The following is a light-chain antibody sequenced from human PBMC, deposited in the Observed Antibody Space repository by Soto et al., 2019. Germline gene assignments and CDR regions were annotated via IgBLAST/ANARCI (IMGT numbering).Light chain of an antibody. CDR3: SSYAGRNLLL. CDR1: KNDIGVYDF. CDR2: EVT. V-gene: IGLV2-8*01. Sequence: QSVLTQPPSASGSPGQSVTISCTGTKNDIGVYDFVSWYQHHPGKAPRLIIYEVTQRPSGVPDRFSGSKSGNTASLTVSGLQAEDEADYYCSSYAGRNLLLFGAGTKLTVL. J-gene: IGLJ1*01.